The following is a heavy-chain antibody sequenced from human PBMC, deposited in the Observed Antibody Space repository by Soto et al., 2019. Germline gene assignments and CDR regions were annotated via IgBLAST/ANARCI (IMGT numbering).Heavy chain of an antibody. Sequence: ASVKVSCKASGYTFTSYGISWVRQAPGQGLEWMGWISAYNGNTNYAQKLQGRVTMTTDTSTSTAYMELRSLRSDDTAVYYCARVRDIVVVVAASNWFDPWGQGTLVTVSS. J-gene: IGHJ5*02. D-gene: IGHD2-15*01. CDR1: GYTFTSYG. CDR2: ISAYNGNT. CDR3: ARVRDIVVVVAASNWFDP. V-gene: IGHV1-18*04.